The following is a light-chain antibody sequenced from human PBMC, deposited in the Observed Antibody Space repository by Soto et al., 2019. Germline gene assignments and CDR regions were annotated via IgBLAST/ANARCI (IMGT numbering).Light chain of an antibody. CDR1: QNVKTR. V-gene: IGKV3-15*01. CDR2: DAF. CDR3: QQYDEWPLT. Sequence: EKVMTQSPATLSVSPGERATLSCRASQNVKTRLAWYQQKPGQAPRLLIYDAFTRATGIPVRFSGSASGTEFTLTISSLQSVDFAVYYCQQYDEWPLTFGGGTKVDIK. J-gene: IGKJ4*01.